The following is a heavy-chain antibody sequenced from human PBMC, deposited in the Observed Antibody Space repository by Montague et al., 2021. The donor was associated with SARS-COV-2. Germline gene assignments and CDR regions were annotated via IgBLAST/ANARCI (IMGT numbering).Heavy chain of an antibody. V-gene: IGHV4-61*01. J-gene: IGHJ4*02. Sequence: SETLSLTCTVSGGSVSSGSYYWSWIRQPPGKGLEWIGYVYFTGGTNYNPTLKRRVTISLDTSRYQFSLNFDSVTAADTAVYFCAREKRSSYFSDYWGQGIMVTVSS. CDR1: GGSVSSGSYY. D-gene: IGHD6-6*01. CDR2: VYFTGGT. CDR3: AREKRSSYFSDY.